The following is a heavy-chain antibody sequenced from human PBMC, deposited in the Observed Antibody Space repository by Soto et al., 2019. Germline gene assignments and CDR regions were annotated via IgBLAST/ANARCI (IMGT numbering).Heavy chain of an antibody. J-gene: IGHJ6*02. D-gene: IGHD4-17*01. Sequence: QVQLVQSGAEVKKPGASVKVSCKASGYTFTSYDINWVRQATGQGLEWMGWMNPNSGNTGDAQKSQGRVTITRTTSLSTAYMELSSLRSQGTAVYYCADPRYGYYYYGMDVWGQGTTVTVSS. V-gene: IGHV1-8*01. CDR1: GYTFTSYD. CDR2: MNPNSGNT. CDR3: ADPRYGYYYYGMDV.